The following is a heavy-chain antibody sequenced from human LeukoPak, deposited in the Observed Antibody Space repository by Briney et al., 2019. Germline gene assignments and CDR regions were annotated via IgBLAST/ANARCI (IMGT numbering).Heavy chain of an antibody. CDR1: GGSFSGYY. V-gene: IGHV4-34*01. J-gene: IGHJ4*02. CDR2: INHSGST. CDR3: ARAGGSMAHFDY. Sequence: PSETLSLTCAVYGGSFSGYYWSWIRQPPGTGLEWIGEINHSGSTNYNQSLKSRVTISVDTSKNQFSLKLSSVTAADTAVYYCARAGGSMAHFDYWGQGTLVTVSS. D-gene: IGHD2/OR15-2a*01.